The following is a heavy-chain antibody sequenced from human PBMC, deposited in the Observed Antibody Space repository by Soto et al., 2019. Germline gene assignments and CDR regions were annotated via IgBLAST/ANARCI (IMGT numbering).Heavy chain of an antibody. J-gene: IGHJ6*02. CDR3: ARVLRDFDCHSSYYYYDRDV. V-gene: IGHV2-26*01. Sequence: QVTLKASGPVLVKPTETLTLTCTVSGFSLSNARMGVSWIRQPPGKALQRLAHIFSNDEKSYSTSLKSRLTSSKDTSKSQVVRIMTNMDAMDTATYYCARVLRDFDCHSSYYYYDRDVWGQGTTITVSS. CDR1: GFSLSNARMG. D-gene: IGHD3-9*01. CDR2: IFSNDEK.